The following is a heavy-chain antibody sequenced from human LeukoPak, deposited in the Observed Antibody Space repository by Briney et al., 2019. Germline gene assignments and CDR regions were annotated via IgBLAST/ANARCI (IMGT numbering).Heavy chain of an antibody. Sequence: ASVKVSCKVSGYTLTELSMHWVRQAPGKGLEWMGGFDPEDGETIYAQKFQGRVTMTEDTSTDTAYMELSSLRSEDTAVYYCATAPSGWPYYYYMDVWGKGTTVTISS. CDR3: ATAPSGWPYYYYMDV. CDR2: FDPEDGET. D-gene: IGHD6-19*01. J-gene: IGHJ6*03. V-gene: IGHV1-24*01. CDR1: GYTLTELS.